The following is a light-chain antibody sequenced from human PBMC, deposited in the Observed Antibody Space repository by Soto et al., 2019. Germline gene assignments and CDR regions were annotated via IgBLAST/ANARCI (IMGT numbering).Light chain of an antibody. J-gene: IGLJ2*01. V-gene: IGLV2-14*03. CDR1: SSDVDGYNF. CDR2: NVY. Sequence: QSALTQPASVSGSPGQSITISCTGTSSDVDGYNFVSWYQQHPGKAPKLMLYNVYDRPSGISHRFSGSRSGNTASLTISGLQAEDEAHYYCNSYTSSSTLVFGGGTKLTVL. CDR3: NSYTSSSTLV.